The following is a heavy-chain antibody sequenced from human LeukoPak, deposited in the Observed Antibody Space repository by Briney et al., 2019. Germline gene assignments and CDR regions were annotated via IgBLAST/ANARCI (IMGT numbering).Heavy chain of an antibody. D-gene: IGHD2-2*01. CDR2: IIPIFGTA. J-gene: IGHJ4*02. CDR3: ARCRSSTSCSLFDY. V-gene: IGHV1-69*13. Sequence: GASVKVSCKASGYTFTGYYMHWVRQAPGQGLEWMGGIIPIFGTANYAQKFQGRVTITADESTSTAYMELSSLRSEDTAVYYCARCRSSTSCSLFDYWGQGTLVTVSS. CDR1: GYTFTGYY.